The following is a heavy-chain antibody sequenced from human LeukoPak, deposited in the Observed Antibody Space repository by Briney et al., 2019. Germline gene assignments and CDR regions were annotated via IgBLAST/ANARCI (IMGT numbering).Heavy chain of an antibody. D-gene: IGHD4-17*01. CDR1: GFTFSRYA. CDR2: ISGSGGST. CDR3: AKDTHMTTVTPNFDY. Sequence: GGSLRLSCAASGFTFSRYAMSWVRQAPGKGLEWVSAISGSGGSTYYADSMKGRLTISRDNSKNTLYLQMNSLRAEDTAVYYCAKDTHMTTVTPNFDYWGQGTLVTVSS. J-gene: IGHJ4*02. V-gene: IGHV3-23*01.